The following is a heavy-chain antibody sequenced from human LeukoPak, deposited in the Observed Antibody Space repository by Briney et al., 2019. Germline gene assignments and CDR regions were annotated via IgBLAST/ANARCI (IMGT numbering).Heavy chain of an antibody. CDR3: AKYFASGSYYKLPH. CDR1: GFTFNTHA. CDR2: ISRSCDNT. J-gene: IGHJ1*01. Sequence: GGSLRLSCAASGFTFNTHAMSWVRQAPGKGLEWVSAISRSCDNTYYADSVKGRFTISRDNSKNTLYLQMNSLRAEDTAVYYCAKYFASGSYYKLPHWGQGTLVTVSS. V-gene: IGHV3-23*01. D-gene: IGHD3-10*01.